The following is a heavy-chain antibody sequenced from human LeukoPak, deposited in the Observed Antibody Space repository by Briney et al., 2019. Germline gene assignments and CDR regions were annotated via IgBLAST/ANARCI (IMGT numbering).Heavy chain of an antibody. J-gene: IGHJ4*02. V-gene: IGHV3-73*01. CDR3: TRRRYDFWSGYYDDY. Sequence: GGSLRLSCAASGFTFSGSAMHWVRQASGKGLEWVGRIRSKANSYATAYAASVKGRLTISRDDSKNTAYLQMNSLKTEDTAVYYCTRRRYDFWSGYYDDYWGQGTLVTVSS. D-gene: IGHD3-3*01. CDR1: GFTFSGSA. CDR2: IRSKANSYAT.